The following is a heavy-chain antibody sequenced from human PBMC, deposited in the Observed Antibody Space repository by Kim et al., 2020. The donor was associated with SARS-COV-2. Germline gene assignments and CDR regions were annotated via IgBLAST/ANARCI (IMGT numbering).Heavy chain of an antibody. V-gene: IGHV4-31*02. D-gene: IGHD3-10*01. Sequence: PSPKVRVTQSVETSKTQFSLKLSSVTAADTAVYYCARGAQWFGELNWFDPWGQGTLVTVSS. J-gene: IGHJ5*02. CDR3: ARGAQWFGELNWFDP.